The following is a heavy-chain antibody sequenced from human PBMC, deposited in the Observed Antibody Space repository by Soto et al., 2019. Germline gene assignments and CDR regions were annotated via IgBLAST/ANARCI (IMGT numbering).Heavy chain of an antibody. CDR3: ARNMVPGADDDY. D-gene: IGHD2-2*01. J-gene: IGHJ4*02. V-gene: IGHV3-48*04. CDR2: ITSRSSTT. Sequence: DVQLVESGGGLVQPGESLRLTCAASGFTFNTFGMNWVRQAPGKGLEWISYITSRSSTTSYADSVKGRFTISRDNAKKSLYLQVTSLRAEDTAVYYSARNMVPGADDDYGGQGTLVTVSS. CDR1: GFTFNTFG.